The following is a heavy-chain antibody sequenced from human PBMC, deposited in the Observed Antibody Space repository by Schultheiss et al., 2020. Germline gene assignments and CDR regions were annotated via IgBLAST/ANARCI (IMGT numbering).Heavy chain of an antibody. V-gene: IGHV1-18*04. D-gene: IGHD3-22*01. CDR3: ARDYYDSSFDI. Sequence: ASVKVSCKASGYTFTGYYMHWVRQAPGQGLEWMGWISAYNGNTNYAQKLQGRVTMTTDTSTSTAYMELRSLRSDDTAVYYCARDYYDSSFDIWGQGTMVTGSS. CDR1: GYTFTGYY. CDR2: ISAYNGNT. J-gene: IGHJ3*02.